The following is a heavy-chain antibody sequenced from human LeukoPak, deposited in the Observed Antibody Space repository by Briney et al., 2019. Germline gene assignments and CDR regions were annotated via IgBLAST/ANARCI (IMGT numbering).Heavy chain of an antibody. CDR2: ISHDGSNK. CDR1: GFTFSSYA. V-gene: IGHV3-30*04. D-gene: IGHD4-11*01. CDR3: ARDRKPFYSNNWFDP. Sequence: PGGSLRLSCAASGFTFSSYAMHWVRQAPGKGLEWVAVISHDGSNKYYADSVKGRFTISRDNSKNTLYLQMNSLRAEDTAVYYCARDRKPFYSNNWFDPWGQGTLVTVSS. J-gene: IGHJ5*02.